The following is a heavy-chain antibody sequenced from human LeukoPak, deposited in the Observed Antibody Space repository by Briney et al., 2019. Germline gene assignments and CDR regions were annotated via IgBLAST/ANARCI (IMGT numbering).Heavy chain of an antibody. CDR2: IFDNGST. Sequence: SETLSLTCTVSGGSIIGHYWTWIRQPPGKGLECIGYIFDNGSTNFNSSLQSRVTMSLDTSKNQFSLKLSSVTTADTAVYYCSRVFRGVVTSNWFDPWGQGALVTVSS. V-gene: IGHV4-59*11. D-gene: IGHD2-21*02. J-gene: IGHJ5*02. CDR1: GGSIIGHY. CDR3: SRVFRGVVTSNWFDP.